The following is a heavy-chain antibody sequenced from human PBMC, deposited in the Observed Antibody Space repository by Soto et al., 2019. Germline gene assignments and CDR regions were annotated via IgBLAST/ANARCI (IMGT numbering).Heavy chain of an antibody. V-gene: IGHV3-73*01. D-gene: IGHD1-7*01. J-gene: IGHJ5*02. CDR1: GFTFSGSA. CDR3: TRLPNWNFRFDP. Sequence: PGGSLRLSCAASGFTFSGSAMHWVRQASGKGLEWVGRIKSRSNNYATAYAASVKGRFSISRDDSKNTAYLQMNSLKIEDTAVYYCTRLPNWNFRFDPWGQGTLVTVSS. CDR2: IKSRSNNYAT.